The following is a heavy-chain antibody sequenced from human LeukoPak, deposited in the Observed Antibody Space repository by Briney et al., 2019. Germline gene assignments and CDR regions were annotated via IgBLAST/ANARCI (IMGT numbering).Heavy chain of an antibody. CDR3: ARELYCSGGSCYQRESYYFDY. Sequence: ASVKVSCKASGGTFSSYAMSWVRQAPGQGLEWMGAIIPIFGTANYAQKFQGRVTITADESTSPAYMKLRSLRSADTAVYYCARELYCSGGSCYQRESYYFDYWGQGTLVTVSS. CDR2: IIPIFGTA. J-gene: IGHJ4*02. V-gene: IGHV1-69*13. CDR1: GGTFSSYA. D-gene: IGHD2-15*01.